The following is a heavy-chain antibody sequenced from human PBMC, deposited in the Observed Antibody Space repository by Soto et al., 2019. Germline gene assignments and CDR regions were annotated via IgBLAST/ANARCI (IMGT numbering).Heavy chain of an antibody. Sequence: QVQLVQSGAEVKKPGSSVKVSCKASGGTFSSYAISWVRQAPGQGLEWMGGIIPIFGTANYAQKFQGRVTITADESTSTAYRELSRLRSEDTAVYYCARIAVAGTGQSYWGQGTLVTVSS. J-gene: IGHJ4*02. V-gene: IGHV1-69*12. CDR2: IIPIFGTA. CDR1: GGTFSSYA. CDR3: ARIAVAGTGQSY. D-gene: IGHD6-19*01.